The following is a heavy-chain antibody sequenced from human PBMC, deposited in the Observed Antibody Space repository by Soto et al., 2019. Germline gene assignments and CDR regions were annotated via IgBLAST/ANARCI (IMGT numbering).Heavy chain of an antibody. CDR2: ISYVGTT. CDR1: GASIGSGPYY. J-gene: IGHJ4*02. CDR3: ANRFSGGRYSSSSDDY. V-gene: IGHV4-39*02. D-gene: IGHD6-6*01. Sequence: SETLSLTCTVSGASIGSGPYYWGWIRQPPGKGLEWIGSISYVGTTHYNPSLKGRVTISVDTSKKHYSLYLTSVTAADTAVYYCANRFSGGRYSSSSDDYWGQGMLVTVSS.